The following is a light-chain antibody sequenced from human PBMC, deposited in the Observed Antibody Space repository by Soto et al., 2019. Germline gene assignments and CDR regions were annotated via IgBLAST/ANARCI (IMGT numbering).Light chain of an antibody. Sequence: IVLTQSPDTLSLSPGERATLSCRASQSVSSNYLAWYQQKLGQAPRLLIYDASRRATGIPDRVSGSGSGTDFTLTISSLQPEDFATYDCLQHETYPRTFGQGTKVDIK. V-gene: IGKV3D-20*02. CDR1: QSVSSNY. CDR2: DAS. J-gene: IGKJ1*01. CDR3: LQHETYPRT.